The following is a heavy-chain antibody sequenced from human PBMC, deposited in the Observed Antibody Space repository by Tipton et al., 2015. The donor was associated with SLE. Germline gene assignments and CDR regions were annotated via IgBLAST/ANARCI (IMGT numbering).Heavy chain of an antibody. CDR2: IRSKTYGGTT. V-gene: IGHV3-49*04. CDR3: TRDPVKDDSSGYFPFEY. CDR1: GFTFCDYA. Sequence: SLRLSCRTSGFTFCDYAMTWVRQAPGKGLEWVGFIRSKTYGGTTEYAASVKGRFSISRDDSTNTAYLQMNSLRTEDTAVYYCTRDPVKDDSSGYFPFEYWGQGTLVTVSS. J-gene: IGHJ4*02. D-gene: IGHD3-22*01.